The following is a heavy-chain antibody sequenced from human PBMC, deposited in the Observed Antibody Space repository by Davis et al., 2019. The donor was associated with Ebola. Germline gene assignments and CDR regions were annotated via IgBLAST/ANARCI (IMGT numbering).Heavy chain of an antibody. V-gene: IGHV4-34*01. CDR1: GGSSSGYY. Sequence: SETLSLTCAVYGGSSSGYYWSWIRQPPGKGLEWIGDINHSGSTNYNPSLKSRVTISVDTSKNQFSLKLSSVTAADTAVYYCARVGLGNCSTSCYFHGMDVWGQGTTVTVSS. D-gene: IGHD2-2*01. CDR3: ARVGLGNCSTSCYFHGMDV. J-gene: IGHJ6*02. CDR2: INHSGST.